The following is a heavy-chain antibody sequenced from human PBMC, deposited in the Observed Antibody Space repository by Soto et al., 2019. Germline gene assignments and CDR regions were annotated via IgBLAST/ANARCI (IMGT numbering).Heavy chain of an antibody. D-gene: IGHD6-25*01. J-gene: IGHJ6*02. CDR2: IHYSGNT. CDR3: ARQRSDYSYYYGMDV. CDR1: GGSISSYY. Sequence: SETLSLTCTVSGGSISSYYWSWIRQPPGKGLEWIGYIHYSGNTNYNPSLKSRVTISVDMSKNLSLKLSSVTAADTAVYYCARQRSDYSYYYGMDVWGQRTTVTVSS. V-gene: IGHV4-59*01.